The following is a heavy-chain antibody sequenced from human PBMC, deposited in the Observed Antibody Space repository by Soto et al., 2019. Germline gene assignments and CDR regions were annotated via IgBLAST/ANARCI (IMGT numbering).Heavy chain of an antibody. D-gene: IGHD6-19*01. CDR2: IRGDGGGT. CDR1: TFTLSSSA. CDR3: AKCSVGTVRSSGWCNWLDP. Sequence: EAQLSESGGSLVQPGGSLRLSCAASTFTLSSSAMSWVRQAPGKGLEWVSSIRGDGGGTLYAVSVKGRFAISGDLSKNTLFLQMNSLKAEDTAIYYCAKCSVGTVRSSGWCNWLDPWGQGTLVTVSS. J-gene: IGHJ5*02. V-gene: IGHV3-23*01.